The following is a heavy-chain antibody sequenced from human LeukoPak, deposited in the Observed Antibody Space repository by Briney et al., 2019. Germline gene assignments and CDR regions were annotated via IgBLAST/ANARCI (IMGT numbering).Heavy chain of an antibody. Sequence: SVKVSCKASGGTFSSYAISGVGQAPGQGLEWMGGIIPIFVTANYAQKFQGRVTITADESTSTAYMELSSLRSEDTAVYFRARDRDRWSSGSYNWFDRWGQGTLVTVSS. CDR2: IIPIFVTA. J-gene: IGHJ5*02. D-gene: IGHD6-19*01. V-gene: IGHV1-69*01. CDR3: ARDRDRWSSGSYNWFDR. CDR1: GGTFSSYA.